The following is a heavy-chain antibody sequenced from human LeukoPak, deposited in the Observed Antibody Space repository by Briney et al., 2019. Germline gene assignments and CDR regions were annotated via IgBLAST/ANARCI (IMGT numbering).Heavy chain of an antibody. CDR2: INPNSGGT. V-gene: IGHV1-2*02. D-gene: IGHD2-2*01. J-gene: IGHJ5*02. CDR3: ARVVVPAALYWFDP. Sequence: GASVKVSCKASGYTFTGYYMHWVRQAPGQGLEWMGWINPNSGGTNYAQKFQGRVTMTRDTSISTAYMELGRLRSDDTAVYYCARVVVPAALYWFDPWGQGTLVTVSS. CDR1: GYTFTGYY.